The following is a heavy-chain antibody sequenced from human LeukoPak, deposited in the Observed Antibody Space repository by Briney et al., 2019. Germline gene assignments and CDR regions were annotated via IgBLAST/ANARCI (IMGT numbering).Heavy chain of an antibody. CDR3: ALQPARRLSWFDP. CDR1: GYTFTSYD. J-gene: IGHJ5*02. V-gene: IGHV1-8*03. Sequence: ASVKVSCKASGYTFTSYDINWVRQATGQGLEWMGWMNPNSGNTGYAQKFQGRVTITRNTSISTAYMELSSLRSEDTAVYYCALQPARRLSWFDPWGQGTLVTVSS. D-gene: IGHD2-2*01. CDR2: MNPNSGNT.